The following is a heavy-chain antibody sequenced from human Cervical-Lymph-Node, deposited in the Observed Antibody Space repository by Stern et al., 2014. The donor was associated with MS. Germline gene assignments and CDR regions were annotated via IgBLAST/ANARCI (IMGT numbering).Heavy chain of an antibody. D-gene: IGHD3-16*01. J-gene: IGHJ6*02. V-gene: IGHV1-8*01. CDR3: VRGGLSYGYGLDA. CDR1: GYTFINYD. Sequence: VQMVESGSQVRKPGASVKVSCQASGYTFINYDIFWVRQATGQGLEWMGWMNPNNANTGHAQKFQCRVTMTRNTSISTAYMELSGLRSDDTAVYYCVRGGLSYGYGLDAWGQGTAVIVSS. CDR2: MNPNNANT.